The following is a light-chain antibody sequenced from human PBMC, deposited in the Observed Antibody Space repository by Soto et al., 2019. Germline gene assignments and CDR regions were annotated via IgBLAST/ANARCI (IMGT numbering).Light chain of an antibody. CDR2: DAS. CDR3: KWRSDWPPRLT. Sequence: EVVLTQSPATLSLSPGERATLSCRASESIGNYLAWYQQKLGQAPKLLIYDASHRAIGIPGRFSGDGSGTDFTLTISILEPEDFAVYYCKWRSDWPPRLTFGGGTKVEIK. J-gene: IGKJ4*01. V-gene: IGKV3-11*01. CDR1: ESIGNY.